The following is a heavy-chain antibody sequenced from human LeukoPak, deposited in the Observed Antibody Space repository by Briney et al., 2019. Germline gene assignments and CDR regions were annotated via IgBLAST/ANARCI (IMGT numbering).Heavy chain of an antibody. CDR3: AKYSSSWYFRAEYYFDY. CDR2: ISGSGGST. V-gene: IGHV3-23*01. CDR1: GFTFSSYA. D-gene: IGHD6-13*01. Sequence: GGSLRLSCAASGFTFSSYAMSWVRQAPGKGLEWVSAISGSGGSTYYADSMKGRFTISRDNSKNTPYLQMNSLRAEDTAVYYCAKYSSSWYFRAEYYFDYWGQGTLVTVSS. J-gene: IGHJ4*02.